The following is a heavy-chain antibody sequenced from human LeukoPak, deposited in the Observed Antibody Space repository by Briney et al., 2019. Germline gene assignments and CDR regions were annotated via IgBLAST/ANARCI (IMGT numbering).Heavy chain of an antibody. J-gene: IGHJ4*02. Sequence: GGSLRLSCAASGFTVSSNYMSWVRQAPGKGLEWVSGISGSGGSIRYADSVKGRFIISRDNSKNTLYLQMNSLRAEDTAAYYCAKGGDGHNYYFDYWGQETLVTVSS. CDR1: GFTVSSNY. CDR2: ISGSGGSI. D-gene: IGHD3-10*01. V-gene: IGHV3-23*01. CDR3: AKGGDGHNYYFDY.